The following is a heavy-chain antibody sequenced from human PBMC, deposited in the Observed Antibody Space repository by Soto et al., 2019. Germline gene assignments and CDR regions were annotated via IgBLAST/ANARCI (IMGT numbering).Heavy chain of an antibody. V-gene: IGHV3-49*03. CDR1: GFTFGDYA. J-gene: IGHJ3*02. Sequence: EVQLVESGGGLVQPGRSLRLSCTASGFTFGDYAMSWFRQAPGKGLEWVGFIRSKAYGGTTEYAASVKGRFTISRDDSKSIAYLRVNSLKTEDTAVYYCSRDEGVDTAMVFGSAFRAFDIWGQGTMVTVSS. CDR3: SRDEGVDTAMVFGSAFRAFDI. D-gene: IGHD5-18*01. CDR2: IRSKAYGGTT.